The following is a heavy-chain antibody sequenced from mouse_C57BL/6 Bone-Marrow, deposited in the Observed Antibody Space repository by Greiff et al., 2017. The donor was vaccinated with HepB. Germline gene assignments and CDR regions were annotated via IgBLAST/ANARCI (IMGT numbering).Heavy chain of an antibody. Sequence: QVQLKESGAELAKPGASVKLSCKASGYTFTSYWMHWVKQRPGQGLEWIGYINPSSGYTKYNQKFKDKATLTADKSSRTAYMQLSSLTYEDSAVYYCASDYYGSPPFAYWGQGTLVTVSA. CDR1: GYTFTSYW. V-gene: IGHV1-7*01. CDR2: INPSSGYT. D-gene: IGHD1-1*01. J-gene: IGHJ3*01. CDR3: ASDYYGSPPFAY.